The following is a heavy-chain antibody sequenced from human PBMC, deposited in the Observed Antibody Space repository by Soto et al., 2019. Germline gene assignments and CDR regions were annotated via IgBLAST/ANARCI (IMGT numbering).Heavy chain of an antibody. Sequence: GGSLRLSCAASGFTFSSYSMNWVRQAPGKGLEWVSSISSSSYIYYADSVKGRFTISRDNAKNSLYLQMNSLRAEDTAVYYCARGSYYYGSGRFAFDIWGQGTMVTVSS. J-gene: IGHJ3*02. CDR1: GFTFSSYS. V-gene: IGHV3-21*01. D-gene: IGHD3-10*01. CDR2: ISSSSYI. CDR3: ARGSYYYGSGRFAFDI.